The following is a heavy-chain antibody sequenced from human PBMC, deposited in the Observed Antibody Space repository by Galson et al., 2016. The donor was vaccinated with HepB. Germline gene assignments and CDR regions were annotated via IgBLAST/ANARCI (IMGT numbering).Heavy chain of an antibody. D-gene: IGHD2-21*02. CDR2: IYWDDDK. CDR3: ARETIGYCGGDCYSGGWFDP. Sequence: PALVKPTQTLTLACTFSGFSLSSSGVGVGWIRQPPGKALEWLALIYWDDDKRYSPSLKSRLTITKDTSKNQVVLTMTNMDPVDTATYYCARETIGYCGGDCYSGGWFDPWGQGTLVTVSS. J-gene: IGHJ5*02. V-gene: IGHV2-5*02. CDR1: GFSLSSSGVG.